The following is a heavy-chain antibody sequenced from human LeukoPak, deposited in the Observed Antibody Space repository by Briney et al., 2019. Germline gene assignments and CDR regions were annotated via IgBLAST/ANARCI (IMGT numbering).Heavy chain of an antibody. J-gene: IGHJ6*03. CDR1: GGSISSYY. CDR2: IYYSGST. Sequence: SETLSLTCTVSGGSISSYYWSWIRQPPGKGLEWIGYIYYSGSTNYNPSLKSRVTISVDTSKNQFSLKLSSVTAADTAVYYCARVGEQLDYYMDVWGKGTTVTVSS. D-gene: IGHD6-6*01. CDR3: ARVGEQLDYYMDV. V-gene: IGHV4-59*12.